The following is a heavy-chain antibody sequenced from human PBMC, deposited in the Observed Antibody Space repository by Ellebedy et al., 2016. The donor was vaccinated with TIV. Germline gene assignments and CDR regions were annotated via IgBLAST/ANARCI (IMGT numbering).Heavy chain of an antibody. D-gene: IGHD1-26*01. CDR3: AKVIRELLCWDY. Sequence: GESLKISXAASGFTFSSYAMSWVRQAPGKGLEWVSAISGSGGSTYYADSVKGRFTISRDNSKNTLYLQMNSLRAEDTAVYYCAKVIRELLCWDYWGQGTLVTVSS. CDR1: GFTFSSYA. J-gene: IGHJ4*02. V-gene: IGHV3-23*01. CDR2: ISGSGGST.